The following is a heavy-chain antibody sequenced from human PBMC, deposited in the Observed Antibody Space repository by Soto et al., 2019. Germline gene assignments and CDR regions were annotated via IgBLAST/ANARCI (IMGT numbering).Heavy chain of an antibody. J-gene: IGHJ6*02. Sequence: SLRLSCAASGFTFSSYAMSWVRQAPWKGLEWVSAISGSGGSTYYADSVKGRFTISRDNSKNTLYLQMNSLRAEDTAVYYCAKSGYSYGYGFHYYGMDVWGQGTTVTVSS. D-gene: IGHD5-18*01. V-gene: IGHV3-23*01. CDR3: AKSGYSYGYGFHYYGMDV. CDR2: ISGSGGST. CDR1: GFTFSSYA.